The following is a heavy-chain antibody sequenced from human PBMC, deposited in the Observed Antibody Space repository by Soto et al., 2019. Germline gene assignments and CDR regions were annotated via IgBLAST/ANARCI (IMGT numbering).Heavy chain of an antibody. V-gene: IGHV3-74*01. CDR1: GFTFSSYW. Sequence: GGSLRLSCAASGFTFSSYWMHWVRQAPGKGLVWVSRINSDGSSTSYADSVKGRFTISRDNAKNTLYLQMNSLRAEDTAVYYCSRVSVPIAAAEFWFDPWGQGTLVTVSS. CDR3: SRVSVPIAAAEFWFDP. CDR2: INSDGSST. J-gene: IGHJ5*02. D-gene: IGHD6-13*01.